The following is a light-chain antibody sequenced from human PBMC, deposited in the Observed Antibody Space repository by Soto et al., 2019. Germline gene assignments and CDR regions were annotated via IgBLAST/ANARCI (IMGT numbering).Light chain of an antibody. CDR3: TSYEGGGKYV. J-gene: IGLJ1*01. CDR2: EVS. CDR1: SSDVGAYNL. V-gene: IGLV2-14*01. Sequence: QSVLTQPASVSGSPGQSVTISCTGTSSDVGAYNLVSWYQQYPGKAPKLMIYEVSNRPSGVSNRFSGYKSGNTASLTISGLQAEDEADYYCCTSYEGGGKYVFGTGTKVTVL.